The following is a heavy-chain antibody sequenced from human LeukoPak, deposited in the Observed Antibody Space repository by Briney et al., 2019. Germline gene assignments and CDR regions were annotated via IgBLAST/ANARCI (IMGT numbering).Heavy chain of an antibody. CDR3: ARGGPRDGYDY. CDR2: ISSSSSYI. V-gene: IGHV3-21*01. D-gene: IGHD5-18*01. J-gene: IGHJ4*02. CDR1: GFTFSSYD. Sequence: SGGSLRLSCAASGFTFSSYDMNWVRQAPGKGLEWVSSISSSSSYIYYADSVKGRFTISRDNAKNSLYLQMNSLRAEDTAVYYCARGGPRDGYDYWGQGTLVTVSS.